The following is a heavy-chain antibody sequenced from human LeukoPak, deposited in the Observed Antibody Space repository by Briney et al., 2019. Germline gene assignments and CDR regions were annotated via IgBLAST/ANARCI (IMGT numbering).Heavy chain of an antibody. Sequence: PSETLSLTCTVSGASITSYYWSWIRQPPGKGLEWIGYIHHSGSTNSNPSLKSRVTMSVDTSKIQFSLKLNSVTAADTAIYYCTRDRLGGAVASWIPDYWGQGILVTVSS. CDR3: TRDRLGGAVASWIPDY. J-gene: IGHJ4*02. CDR1: GASITSYY. D-gene: IGHD3-3*01. V-gene: IGHV4-59*01. CDR2: IHHSGST.